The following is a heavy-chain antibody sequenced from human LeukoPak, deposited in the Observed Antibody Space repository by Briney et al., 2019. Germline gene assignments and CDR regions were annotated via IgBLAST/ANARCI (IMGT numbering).Heavy chain of an antibody. V-gene: IGHV3-23*01. J-gene: IGHJ4*02. Sequence: PGGTLRLSCAASGFTFSSYGMSWVRQAPGKGLEWVSAISGSGGSTYYADSVKGRFTISRDNSKNTLYLQMNSLRAEDTAVYYCAXXXYYDSSGYSSGSDYWGQGTLVTVSS. CDR2: ISGSGGST. CDR3: AXXXYYDSSGYSSGSDY. CDR1: GFTFSSYG. D-gene: IGHD3-22*01.